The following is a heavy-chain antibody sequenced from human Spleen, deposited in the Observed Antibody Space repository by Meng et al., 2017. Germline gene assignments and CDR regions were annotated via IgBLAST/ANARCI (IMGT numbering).Heavy chain of an antibody. CDR2: VSSDSNYV. V-gene: IGHV3-21*01. CDR1: GFTFSTSA. D-gene: IGHD1-26*01. CDR3: VRETSRKNPSASYLLY. J-gene: IGHJ4*02. Sequence: GESLKISCAVSGFTFSTSAMSWVRQAPGKGLEWDSSVSSDSNYVEYADSMKGRCTISRDNAKNSLYLQMNSLRAEDTAVYYCVRETSRKNPSASYLLYWGQGTLVTVSS.